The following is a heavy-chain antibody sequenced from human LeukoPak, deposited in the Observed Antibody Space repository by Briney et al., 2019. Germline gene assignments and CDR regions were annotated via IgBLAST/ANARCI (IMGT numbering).Heavy chain of an antibody. CDR3: ARRLLDYYDSSGYYRDAFDI. Sequence: SETLSLTCTVSGGSISSSSYYWGWIRQPPGKGLEWIGSIYYSGSTYYNPSLKSRVTISVDTSKNQFSLKLSSVTAADTAVYYCARRLLDYYDSSGYYRDAFDIWGQGTMVTVSS. CDR1: GGSISSSSYY. CDR2: IYYSGST. J-gene: IGHJ3*02. V-gene: IGHV4-39*01. D-gene: IGHD3-22*01.